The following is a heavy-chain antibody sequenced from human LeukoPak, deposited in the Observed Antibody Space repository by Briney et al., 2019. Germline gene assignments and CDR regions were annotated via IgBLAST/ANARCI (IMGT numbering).Heavy chain of an antibody. V-gene: IGHV4-34*01. D-gene: IGHD2-15*01. CDR2: INHSGST. CDR3: ARGRPQAATANAEYFQH. J-gene: IGHJ1*01. Sequence: SETLSLTCAVYGGSFSGYYWSWIRQPPGKGLEWIGEINHSGSTNYNPSLKSRVTISVDTSKNQFSLKLSSVTAADTAVYYRARGRPQAATANAEYFQHWGQGTLVTVSS. CDR1: GGSFSGYY.